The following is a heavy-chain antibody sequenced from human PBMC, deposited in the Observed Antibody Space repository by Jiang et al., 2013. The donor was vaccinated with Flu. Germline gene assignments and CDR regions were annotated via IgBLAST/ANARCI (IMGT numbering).Heavy chain of an antibody. V-gene: IGHV4-39*01. CDR1: GGSISSSSYY. CDR2: IYYSGST. CDR3: ARHRPIVGATTPYFDY. D-gene: IGHD1-26*01. Sequence: GLVKPSETLSLTCTVSGGSISSSSYYWGWIRQPPGKGLEWIGSIYYSGSTYYNPSLKSRVTISVDTSKNQFSLKLSSVTAADTAVYYCARHRPIVGATTPYFDYWGQGTLVTVSS. J-gene: IGHJ4*02.